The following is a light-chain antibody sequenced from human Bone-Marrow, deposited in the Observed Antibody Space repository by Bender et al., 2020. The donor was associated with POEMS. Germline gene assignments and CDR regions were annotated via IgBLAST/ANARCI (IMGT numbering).Light chain of an antibody. V-gene: IGLV2-18*02. J-gene: IGLJ3*02. CDR2: EVT. CDR3: ASDKGATFLV. CDR1: SSDIGNYNR. Sequence: QSALTQPPSVSGSPGQSVTISCTGTSSDIGNYNRVSWYQQSPGTAPKLMIYEVTNRPSGVPDRFSGSKSDNTASLTISGHQPQDDAEYYCASDKGATFLVFGGGTKLSVL.